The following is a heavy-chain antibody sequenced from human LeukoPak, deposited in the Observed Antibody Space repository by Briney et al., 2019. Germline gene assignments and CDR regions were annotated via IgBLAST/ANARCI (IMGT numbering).Heavy chain of an antibody. CDR2: IKEDGSKK. J-gene: IGHJ4*02. CDR3: ATPLDYYDSSGYHQGGD. D-gene: IGHD3-22*01. Sequence: PGRSLRLSCAASGFTFSSYAMHWVRQAPGKGLEWVANIKEDGSKKNYVDSVKGRFTISRDNAKNSLYLQMNSLRAEDTAVYHCATPLDYYDSSGYHQGGDWGQGTLVTVSS. V-gene: IGHV3-7*03. CDR1: GFTFSSYA.